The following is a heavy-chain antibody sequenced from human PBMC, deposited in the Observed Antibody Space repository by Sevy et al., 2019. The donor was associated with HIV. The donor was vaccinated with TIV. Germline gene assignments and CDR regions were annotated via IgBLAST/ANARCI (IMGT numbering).Heavy chain of an antibody. CDR1: GFTFDDYG. D-gene: IGHD2-21*02. CDR3: AREKSCGGACYHFDY. V-gene: IGHV3-20*04. J-gene: IGHJ4*02. Sequence: GGSLRLSCVASGFTFDDYGMSWVRQVPGKGLEWVSSIIWNGGSKTYADSVKGRFIISRDNGKNSLYLQMNSLRAEDTALYFCAREKSCGGACYHFDYWGLGTLVTVSS. CDR2: IIWNGGSK.